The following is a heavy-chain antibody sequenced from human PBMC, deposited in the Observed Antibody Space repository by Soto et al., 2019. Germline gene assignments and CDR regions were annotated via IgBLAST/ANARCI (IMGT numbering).Heavy chain of an antibody. Sequence: QVQLVQSGAEVKKPGSSVKVSCKASGGTFSSYAISWVRQAPGQGREWMGGSIPIFGTANYAQKLQGRVTITADKSTSTAYMELSSLRSEDTAVYYCASSRGGWDKGRFDYWGQGTLVTVSS. J-gene: IGHJ4*02. CDR2: SIPIFGTA. V-gene: IGHV1-69*06. CDR3: ASSRGGWDKGRFDY. CDR1: GGTFSSYA. D-gene: IGHD1-26*01.